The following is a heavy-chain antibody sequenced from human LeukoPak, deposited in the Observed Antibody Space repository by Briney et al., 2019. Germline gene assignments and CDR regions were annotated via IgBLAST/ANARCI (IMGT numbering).Heavy chain of an antibody. J-gene: IGHJ4*02. Sequence: SVKVSCKASGGTFSKYAISWVRQAPGQGLEWMGGITPTYGLVHYAQKFQGRVTLTTDTSTGTADLGMNSLTFEDTAVYYCATGTNGLYGSNRFQGYFDDWGQGTLVTVLS. D-gene: IGHD6-13*01. CDR3: ATGTNGLYGSNRFQGYFDD. CDR1: GGTFSKYA. CDR2: ITPTYGLV. V-gene: IGHV1-69*10.